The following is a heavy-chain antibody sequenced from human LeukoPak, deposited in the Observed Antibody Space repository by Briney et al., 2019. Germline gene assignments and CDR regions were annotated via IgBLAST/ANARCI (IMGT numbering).Heavy chain of an antibody. J-gene: IGHJ5*02. D-gene: IGHD6-6*01. CDR1: GCGFTDYY. V-gene: IGHV1-2*02. Sequence: ASLKVSYQASGCGFTDYYIHWIRQAPGQGLEWMGWINPSSGATIYAQKFQGRVTMTRDIFSTTAYMKINSLVSDDTAVYYCARGWQINSSGGFVDPWGQGTLVTVSS. CDR2: INPSSGAT. CDR3: ARGWQINSSGGFVDP.